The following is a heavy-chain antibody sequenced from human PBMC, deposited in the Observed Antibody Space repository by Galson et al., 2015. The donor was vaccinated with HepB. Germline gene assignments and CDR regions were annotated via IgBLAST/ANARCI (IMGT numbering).Heavy chain of an antibody. CDR1: NYTFTNFG. J-gene: IGHJ6*02. CDR2: ISAYNGGT. V-gene: IGHV1-18*01. CDR3: ARVAGGMDV. Sequence: SVKVSCKASNYTFTNFGVSWVRQAPGQGLEWMGWISAYNGGTNYVQKFQGRVTMTTDTSTNTAHMELRRLKYDDTAVYYCARVAGGMDVWGQGTTVTVSS.